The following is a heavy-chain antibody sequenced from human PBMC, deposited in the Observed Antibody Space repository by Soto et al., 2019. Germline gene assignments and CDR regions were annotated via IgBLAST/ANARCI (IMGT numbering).Heavy chain of an antibody. Sequence: ASVKFSCKASGYTFTTYAMHLVRQAPGQRLEWMGWINAGNGNTKYSQKFQGRVTITRDTSASTAYMELSSLRSEDTAVYYCARVTSTGWRLMDVWGQGTTVTVSS. D-gene: IGHD6-19*01. CDR3: ARVTSTGWRLMDV. V-gene: IGHV1-3*01. CDR1: GYTFTTYA. CDR2: INAGNGNT. J-gene: IGHJ6*02.